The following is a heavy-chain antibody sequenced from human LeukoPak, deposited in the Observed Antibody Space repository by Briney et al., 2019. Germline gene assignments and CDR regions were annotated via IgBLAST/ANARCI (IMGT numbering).Heavy chain of an antibody. V-gene: IGHV3-33*01. CDR2: IWYDGTNK. Sequence: PGGSLRPSCAAPGFTFSSFGMHWVRQAPGKGLEWVAVIWYDGTNKYYADSVRGRFTISRDNSKNTLYLQMNSLRAEDTAVYYCARDGSGYEIDYWGQGTLVTVSS. J-gene: IGHJ4*02. CDR1: GFTFSSFG. CDR3: ARDGSGYEIDY. D-gene: IGHD5-12*01.